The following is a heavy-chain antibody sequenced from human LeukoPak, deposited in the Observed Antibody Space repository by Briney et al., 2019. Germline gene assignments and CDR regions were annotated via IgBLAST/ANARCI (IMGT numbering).Heavy chain of an antibody. CDR2: IYYSGST. V-gene: IGHV4-39*01. D-gene: IGHD6-13*01. Sequence: PGGSLRLSCAASGFTFSSYAMHWVRQAPGKGLEWIGSIYYSGSTYSKPSLKSRVTISVDTSKNQFSLKLNSVIAADTAVYYCARHSSWPYYFDYWGQGTLVTVSS. J-gene: IGHJ4*02. CDR3: ARHSSWPYYFDY. CDR1: GFTFSSYAMH.